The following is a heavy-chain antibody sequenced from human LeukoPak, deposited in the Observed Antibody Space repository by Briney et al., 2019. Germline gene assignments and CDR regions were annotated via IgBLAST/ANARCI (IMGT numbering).Heavy chain of an antibody. CDR2: ISWNGLSS. Sequence: GGSLRLSCTASGFTFDDYGMSWVRQVPGKGLEWVSGISWNGLSSSYADSVMGRFTISRDNGKDSVFLQMNSLRVEDSACYYCTRAPRGGETVSWGQGILVTVSS. CDR3: TRAPRGGETVS. V-gene: IGHV3-20*04. D-gene: IGHD3-10*01. CDR1: GFTFDDYG. J-gene: IGHJ5*02.